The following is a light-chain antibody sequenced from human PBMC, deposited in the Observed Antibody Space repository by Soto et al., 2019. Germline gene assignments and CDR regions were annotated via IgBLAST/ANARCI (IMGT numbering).Light chain of an antibody. Sequence: QSVLTQPASVSGSPGQSITTSCTGTSSDVGGYNYVSWYQQHPGKAPKLMIYEVSNRPSGVSSRFSGSKSGNTASLTISGLQAEDEADYYCTSYTSSSTRVFGGGTQLTVL. CDR1: SSDVGGYNY. CDR3: TSYTSSSTRV. V-gene: IGLV2-14*01. J-gene: IGLJ3*02. CDR2: EVS.